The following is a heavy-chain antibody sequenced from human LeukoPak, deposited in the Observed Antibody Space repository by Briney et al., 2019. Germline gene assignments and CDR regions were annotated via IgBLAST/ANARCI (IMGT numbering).Heavy chain of an antibody. J-gene: IGHJ4*02. D-gene: IGHD2-2*01. CDR3: ARDHGYCSSTSCYPYY. V-gene: IGHV1-69*05. CDR2: IIPIFGTA. Sequence: SVKLSCKASGGTFSSYAISWVRQAPGQGLEWMGGIIPIFGTANYAQKFQGRVTITTDESTSTAYMELSSLRSEDTAVYYCARDHGYCSSTSCYPYYWGQGTLVTVSS. CDR1: GGTFSSYA.